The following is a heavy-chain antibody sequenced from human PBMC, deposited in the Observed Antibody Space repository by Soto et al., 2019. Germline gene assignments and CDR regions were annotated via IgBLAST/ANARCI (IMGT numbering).Heavy chain of an antibody. Sequence: QVHLQQWGAGLLKPSGTLSLTCAVSGGSFSDAYWSWVRQSPGRGLEWIGEVFHAGNTNYNPSLKSRVTLSADTAKNQFSLRLTSVTAAASAVYYCARAPRELMAEGPLFLYYYYGLDVWGQGTTVVVSS. CDR1: GGSFSDAY. CDR3: ARAPRELMAEGPLFLYYYYGLDV. J-gene: IGHJ6*02. CDR2: VFHAGNT. D-gene: IGHD1-7*01. V-gene: IGHV4-34*02.